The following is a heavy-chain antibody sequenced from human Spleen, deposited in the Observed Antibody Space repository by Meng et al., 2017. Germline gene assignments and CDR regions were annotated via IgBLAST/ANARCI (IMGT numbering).Heavy chain of an antibody. CDR3: ARGGGPTPFQH. Sequence: QVQPVQFGAEVKKPGSSVKVSCKPSGYNFPDYYIHWVRRAPGQGLEWMGWMNPNSGNTGYAQKFQGRVTITRNTSISTAYMELSSLRSEDTAVYYCARGGGPTPFQHWGQGTLVTVSS. CDR2: MNPNSGNT. CDR1: GYNFPDYY. V-gene: IGHV1-8*03. J-gene: IGHJ1*01. D-gene: IGHD4-23*01.